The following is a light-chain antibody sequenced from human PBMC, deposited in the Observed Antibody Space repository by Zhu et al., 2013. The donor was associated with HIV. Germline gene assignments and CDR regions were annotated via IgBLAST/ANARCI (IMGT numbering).Light chain of an antibody. J-gene: IGLJ3*02. CDR2: QDS. V-gene: IGLV3-1*01. CDR1: ELGDQY. CDR3: QAWGSGAVV. Sequence: SYELTQPPSVSVSPGQTATIPCSGDELGDQYVSWYQRKSGRSPVQVIYQDSQRPSGIPDRFSGSNSGNTATLTIRGTQAMDEADYYCQAWGSGAVVFGGGTKLTVL.